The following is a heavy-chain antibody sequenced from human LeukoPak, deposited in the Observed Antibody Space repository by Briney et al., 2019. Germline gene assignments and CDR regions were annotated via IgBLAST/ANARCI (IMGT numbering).Heavy chain of an antibody. CDR3: TRQSGDFDWLSFAYYGMDV. CDR2: IRSKANSYAT. CDR1: GFTFSGSA. J-gene: IGHJ6*04. V-gene: IGHV3-73*01. D-gene: IGHD3-9*01. Sequence: PGGSLRLSCAASGFTFSGSAMHWVRQASGKGLEWVGRIRSKANSYATAYAASVKGRFTISRDDSKNTAYLQMNSLKTEDTAVYYCTRQSGDFDWLSFAYYGMDVWGKGTTVTVSS.